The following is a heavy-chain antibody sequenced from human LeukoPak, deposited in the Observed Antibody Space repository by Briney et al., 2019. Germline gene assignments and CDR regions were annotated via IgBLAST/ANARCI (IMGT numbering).Heavy chain of an antibody. CDR2: IYYSGST. CDR3: ARTVDCSSTSCYELGYYYYGMDV. J-gene: IGHJ6*02. D-gene: IGHD2-2*01. V-gene: IGHV4-31*03. Sequence: SETLSLTCTVSGGSISSGGYCWSWIRQHPGKGLEWIGYIYYSGSTYYNPSLKSRVTISVDTSKNQFSLKLSSVTAADTAVYYCARTVDCSSTSCYELGYYYYGMDVWGQGTTVTVSS. CDR1: GGSISSGGYC.